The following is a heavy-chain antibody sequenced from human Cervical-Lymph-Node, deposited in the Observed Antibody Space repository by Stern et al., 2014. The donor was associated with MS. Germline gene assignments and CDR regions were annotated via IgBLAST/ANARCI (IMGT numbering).Heavy chain of an antibody. Sequence: QVQLGQSGAELKKPGSSVKVSCQASVYTFTSYGIRWVRQAPGQGLEWMGWISAYDGNTNDAQKLQGRVTMTTDTSTSTAYMELRSLRADDTAVYYCARGLLGSENAFDIWGQGTMVTVSS. D-gene: IGHD2-15*01. V-gene: IGHV1-18*01. CDR2: ISAYDGNT. CDR1: VYTFTSYG. J-gene: IGHJ3*02. CDR3: ARGLLGSENAFDI.